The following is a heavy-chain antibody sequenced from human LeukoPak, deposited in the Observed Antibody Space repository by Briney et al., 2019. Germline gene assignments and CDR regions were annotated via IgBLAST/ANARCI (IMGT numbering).Heavy chain of an antibody. J-gene: IGHJ4*02. CDR3: AKDRGSTSCYFDY. V-gene: IGHV3-23*01. CDR2: ISVSVGST. CDR1: GFTFSSYA. Sequence: GGSLRLSCAASGFTFSSYAMSWVRQAPGKGLEWVSSISVSVGSTYYADSVKGRFTISRDNSKNTLYLEMNSLRAEDTAVYYCAKDRGSTSCYFDYWGQGTLVTVSS. D-gene: IGHD2-2*01.